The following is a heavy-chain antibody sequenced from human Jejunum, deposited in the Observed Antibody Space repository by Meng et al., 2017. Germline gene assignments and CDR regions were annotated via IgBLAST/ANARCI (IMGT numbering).Heavy chain of an antibody. CDR2: FHYSGST. V-gene: IGHV4-59*08. D-gene: IGHD3-10*01. J-gene: IGHJ4*02. CDR3: ARPKYTYGWEQFDN. Sequence: SETLSLTCTVSGGAISDYYWSWIRQLPGKGLEWIGYFHYSGSTKYNPSLRSRVTMSGDTSKNQFSLKLTPVTAADTAVYYCARPKYTYGWEQFDNWGQGTLVTVSS. CDR1: GGAISDYY.